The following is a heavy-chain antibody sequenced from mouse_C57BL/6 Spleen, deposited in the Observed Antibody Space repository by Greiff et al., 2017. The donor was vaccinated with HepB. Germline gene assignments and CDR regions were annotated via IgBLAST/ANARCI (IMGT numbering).Heavy chain of an antibody. CDR1: GFTFSSYG. J-gene: IGHJ2*01. D-gene: IGHD1-1*01. V-gene: IGHV5-6*01. CDR2: ISSGGSYT. Sequence: EVQLVESGGDLVKPGGSLKLSCAASGFTFSSYGMSWVRQTPDKRLEWVATISSGGSYTYYPDSVKGRFTISRANTKNTLYLQMSSVKSEDTAMYYCARRDYYYGGCCDYWGRGTTLTVSS. CDR3: ARRDYYYGGCCDY.